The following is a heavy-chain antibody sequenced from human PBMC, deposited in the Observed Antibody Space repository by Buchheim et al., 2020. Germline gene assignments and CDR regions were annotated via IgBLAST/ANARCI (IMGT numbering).Heavy chain of an antibody. CDR3: ARPHNSNWYDSLNY. V-gene: IGHV3-53*02. J-gene: IGHJ4*02. Sequence: DVQLVETGGGLIQPGGSLRLSCVASGFTVSSNYMTWVRQAPGKGLEWVAVIYIGNIAYYADSVKGRFTIPRDISKNTLYLQMNNLRAEDTAVYYCARPHNSNWYDSLNYWGQGTL. CDR1: GFTVSSNY. CDR2: IYIGNIA. D-gene: IGHD6-13*01.